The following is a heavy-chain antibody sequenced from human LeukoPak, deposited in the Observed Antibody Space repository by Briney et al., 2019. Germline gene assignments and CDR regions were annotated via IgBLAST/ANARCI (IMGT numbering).Heavy chain of an antibody. D-gene: IGHD6-19*01. CDR3: ARAGIAVAGVVFYYYMDV. V-gene: IGHV4-59*01. Sequence: PSETLSLTCTVSGGSISSYYWSWIRQPPGKGLEWIGYIYYSGSTSYNPSLKSRVAISVDTSKNQFSLKLRSVTAADTAVYYCARAGIAVAGVVFYYYMDVWGKGTMVTVSS. CDR1: GGSISSYY. J-gene: IGHJ6*03. CDR2: IYYSGST.